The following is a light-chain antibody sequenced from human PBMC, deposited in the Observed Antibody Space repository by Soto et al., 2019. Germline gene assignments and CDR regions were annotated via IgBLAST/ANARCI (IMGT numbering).Light chain of an antibody. J-gene: IGKJ1*01. CDR3: QQYNSYLWT. Sequence: DIQMTQSPSTLSASVGDRVTITCRASQSISNWLAWYQQKPGKAPKLLIYDASSLESGVPSRFSGSGSGTEFTLTISSLKPDDFATYYCQQYNSYLWTFGQGTKVEIK. CDR2: DAS. CDR1: QSISNW. V-gene: IGKV1-5*01.